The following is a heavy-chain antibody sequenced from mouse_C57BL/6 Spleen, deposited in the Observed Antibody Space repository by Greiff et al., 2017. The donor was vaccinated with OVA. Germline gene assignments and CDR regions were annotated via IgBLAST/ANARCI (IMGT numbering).Heavy chain of an antibody. CDR1: GYSFTDYN. CDR3: ASRYYGSSHWYFDV. Sequence: VQLQQSGPELVKPGASVKTSCKASGYSFTDYNMNWVKQSNGKSLEWIGVINPNYGTTSYNQKFKGKATLTVDQSSSTAYMQLNSLTSEDSAVYYCASRYYGSSHWYFDVWGTGTTVTVSS. CDR2: INPNYGTT. J-gene: IGHJ1*03. D-gene: IGHD1-1*01. V-gene: IGHV1-39*01.